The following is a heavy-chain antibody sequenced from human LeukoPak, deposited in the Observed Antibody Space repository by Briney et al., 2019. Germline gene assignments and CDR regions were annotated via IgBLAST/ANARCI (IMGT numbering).Heavy chain of an antibody. D-gene: IGHD3-9*01. J-gene: IGHJ6*03. Sequence: PGGSLRLSCAVSGFTFNSYAMSWVRQAPGKGLEWVSGMSGSAGNTYYADSVKGRFTISRDNSKNTLYLQMNSLRAEDTAVYYCAKETYSDILTGYENRPGINMDVWGKGTTVTISS. CDR2: MSGSAGNT. V-gene: IGHV3-23*01. CDR3: AKETYSDILTGYENRPGINMDV. CDR1: GFTFNSYA.